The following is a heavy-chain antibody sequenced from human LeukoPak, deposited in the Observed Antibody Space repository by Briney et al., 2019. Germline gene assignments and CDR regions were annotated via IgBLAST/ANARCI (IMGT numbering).Heavy chain of an antibody. D-gene: IGHD2-21*02. CDR2: ISPDGSSR. J-gene: IGHJ4*02. CDR3: ARDGGLLPDN. Sequence: GGSLRLSCAASGFPFSTYWMHWVRQPPGKGLMWVSRISPDGSSRSYADSVKGRFIISRDNAKNTLSLQMNSLTAAGTAVYYCARDGGLLPDNWGKGTLFTVSS. V-gene: IGHV3-74*01. CDR1: GFPFSTYW.